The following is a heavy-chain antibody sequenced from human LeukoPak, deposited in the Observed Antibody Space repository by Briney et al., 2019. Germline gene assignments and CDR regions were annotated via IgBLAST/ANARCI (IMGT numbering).Heavy chain of an antibody. J-gene: IGHJ6*02. Sequence: ASVKVSCKASGYTFTDYYIHWVRQAPGQGLEWMGWINPNSFGTNHAQKLQGRVTMTTDTSTSTAYMELRSLRSDDTAVYYCARGMGVRGVSYYYYGMDVWGQGTTVTVSS. V-gene: IGHV1-2*02. CDR3: ARGMGVRGVSYYYYGMDV. CDR2: INPNSFGT. D-gene: IGHD3-10*01. CDR1: GYTFTDYY.